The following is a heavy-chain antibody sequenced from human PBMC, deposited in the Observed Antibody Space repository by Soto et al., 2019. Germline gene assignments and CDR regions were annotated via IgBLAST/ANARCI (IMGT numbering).Heavy chain of an antibody. CDR1: GGSISSGGYY. Sequence: SETLSLTCTVSGGSISSGGYYWSWTRQHPGKGLEWIGYIYYSGSTYYNPSLKSRVTISVDTSKNQFSLKLSSVTAADTAVYYCARGGSGSSYFDYWGQGTLVTVSS. J-gene: IGHJ4*02. V-gene: IGHV4-31*03. CDR2: IYYSGST. D-gene: IGHD6-13*01. CDR3: ARGGSGSSYFDY.